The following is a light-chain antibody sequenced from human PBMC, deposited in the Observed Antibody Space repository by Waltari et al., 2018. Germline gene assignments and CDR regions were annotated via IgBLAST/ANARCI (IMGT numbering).Light chain of an antibody. CDR1: GLGDKY. V-gene: IGLV3-1*01. CDR2: QDT. CDR3: QAWDRGTWV. Sequence: SYELTQPPSVYVSPGQTASITCSGDGLGDKYACWYQQKPVQSPVLVIYQDTKRPSGITERFSGSSSGNTATLTIRGTQPMDEADYYRQAWDRGTWVFGGGTKLTVL. J-gene: IGLJ3*02.